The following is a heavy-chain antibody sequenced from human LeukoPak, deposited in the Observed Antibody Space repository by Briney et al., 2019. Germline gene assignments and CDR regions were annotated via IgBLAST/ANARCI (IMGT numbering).Heavy chain of an antibody. CDR3: TRDLGVDTSMIFFDY. D-gene: IGHD5-18*01. CDR1: GYTFTSFG. J-gene: IGHJ4*02. Sequence: ASVKVSCKASGYTFTSFGISWVRQAPGQGLEWMGWISAYNGNANYVQRFQGRVTMTTDTSTSTAYMELRSLRSDDTAMFYCTRDLGVDTSMIFFDYWAREPWSPSPQ. V-gene: IGHV1-18*01. CDR2: ISAYNGNA.